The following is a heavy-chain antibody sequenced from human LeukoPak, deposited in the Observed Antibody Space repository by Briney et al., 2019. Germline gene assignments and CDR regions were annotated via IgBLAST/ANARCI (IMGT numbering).Heavy chain of an antibody. CDR3: AKTSSDYGERFEH. CDR2: VSHDGRTQ. D-gene: IGHD4-17*01. V-gene: IGHV3-30*18. J-gene: IGHJ4*02. Sequence: GSLRLSCAASRFTFSSYSMNWVRQAPGKGLEWVAFVSHDGRTQYYVDSVKGRFTISRDNSKNTLYLQMNSLRTEDTALYYCAKTSSDYGERFEHWGQGTLVTVSS. CDR1: RFTFSSYS.